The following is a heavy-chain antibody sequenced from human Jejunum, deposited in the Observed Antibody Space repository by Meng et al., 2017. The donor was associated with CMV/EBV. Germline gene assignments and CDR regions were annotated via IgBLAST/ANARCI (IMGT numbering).Heavy chain of an antibody. Sequence: EAQLLESGGGLVQPGGSPRLSCAAPRFTFRNYAMSWVRQTPGKGLEWVSGIGASGGSTYYADSVKGRFTISRDNINNILYLQMHSLRADDTAVYYCARGAPWTDYDYWGQGTLVTVSS. CDR3: ARGAPWTDYDY. D-gene: IGHD3/OR15-3a*01. CDR2: IGASGGST. J-gene: IGHJ4*02. V-gene: IGHV3-23*01. CDR1: RFTFRNYA.